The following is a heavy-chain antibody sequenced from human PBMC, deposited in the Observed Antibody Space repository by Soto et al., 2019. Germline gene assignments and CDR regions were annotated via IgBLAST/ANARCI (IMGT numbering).Heavy chain of an antibody. CDR1: GGSVSSSSYY. D-gene: IGHD2-2*01. Sequence: SETLSLTCTVSGGSVSSSSYYWGWVRQPPGKGLEWIGNIYYSGSTYYNPSLKSRVTISVDTSKNQFSLKLSSVTAADTAVYYCARTIVVVPAAKSGGMDVWGQGTTVTVSS. CDR2: IYYSGST. CDR3: ARTIVVVPAAKSGGMDV. V-gene: IGHV4-31*03. J-gene: IGHJ6*02.